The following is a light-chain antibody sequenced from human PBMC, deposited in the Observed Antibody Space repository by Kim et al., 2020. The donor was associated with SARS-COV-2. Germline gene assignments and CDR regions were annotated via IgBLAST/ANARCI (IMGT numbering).Light chain of an antibody. Sequence: GQSITISCTGTSSDVGYYKSVSWYQQHPGKAPKLIIYDVRERASGVSNRFSGSQSGNTASLTISGLRAEDEADYYCSSHTTSSTYVFGSGTKVTVL. CDR1: SSDVGYYKS. CDR2: DVR. V-gene: IGLV2-14*03. J-gene: IGLJ1*01. CDR3: SSHTTSSTYV.